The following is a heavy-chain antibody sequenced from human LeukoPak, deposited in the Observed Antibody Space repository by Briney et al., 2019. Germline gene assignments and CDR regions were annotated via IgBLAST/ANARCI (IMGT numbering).Heavy chain of an antibody. CDR3: ASPYGADAFDI. CDR1: GGSISSYY. D-gene: IGHD4-17*01. J-gene: IGHJ3*02. V-gene: IGHV4-59*01. CDR2: IYYSGST. Sequence: SETLSLTCTVSGGSISSYYWSWMRQPPGKGLEWIGYIYYSGSTNYNPSLKSRVTISVDTSKNQFSLKLSSVTAADTAVYYCASPYGADAFDIWGQGTMVTVSS.